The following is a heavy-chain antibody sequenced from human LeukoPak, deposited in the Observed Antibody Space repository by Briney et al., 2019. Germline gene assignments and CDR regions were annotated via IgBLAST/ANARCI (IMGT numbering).Heavy chain of an antibody. D-gene: IGHD2-2*01. J-gene: IGHJ6*02. CDR1: GGSISSYY. Sequence: SETLSLTCTVSGGSISSYYWSWIRRPPGKGLEWIGYIYDGGSTNYNPSLKSRVTISVDTSKNQFSLKLSSVTAADTAVYYCARDDSCSSTSCSWSFYGMDVWGQGTTVTVSS. CDR3: ARDDSCSSTSCSWSFYGMDV. CDR2: IYDGGST. V-gene: IGHV4-59*01.